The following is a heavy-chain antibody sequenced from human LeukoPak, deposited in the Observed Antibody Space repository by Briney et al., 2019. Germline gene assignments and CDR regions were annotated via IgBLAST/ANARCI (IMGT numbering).Heavy chain of an antibody. D-gene: IGHD1-7*01. V-gene: IGHV1-2*07. CDR1: GYTFTGYY. CDR2: INPDSGAT. CDR3: AREGTSAINTNLFDP. J-gene: IGHJ5*02. Sequence: ASVKVSCKASGYTFTGYYMHWGRQAPGQGLEWMVWINPDSGATDYSHKFQGRVTMTRETFNNKAHLELSRVTSDDTAVYYCAREGTSAINTNLFDPWGQGTLVAVSS.